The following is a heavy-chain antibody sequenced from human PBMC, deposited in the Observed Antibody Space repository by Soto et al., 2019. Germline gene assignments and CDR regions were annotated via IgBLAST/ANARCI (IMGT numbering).Heavy chain of an antibody. V-gene: IGHV3-23*01. Sequence: PGGSLRLSCAASGFTFSSYAMSWVRQAPGKGLEWVSAISGSGGSTYYADSVKGRFTISRDNSKNTLYPQMNSLRAEDTAVYYCAKDRGIQLWPTYFDYWGQGTLVTVS. D-gene: IGHD5-18*01. CDR1: GFTFSSYA. CDR2: ISGSGGST. CDR3: AKDRGIQLWPTYFDY. J-gene: IGHJ4*02.